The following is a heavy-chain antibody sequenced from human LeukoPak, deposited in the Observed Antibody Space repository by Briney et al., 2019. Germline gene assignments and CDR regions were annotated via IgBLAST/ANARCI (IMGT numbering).Heavy chain of an antibody. D-gene: IGHD5-18*01. CDR3: ARARIQLWPTPSYYFDY. V-gene: IGHV4-59*01. Sequence: PSETLSLTCTVSGGSLSSYYWSWIRQPPGKGLEWIGYIYYSGSTNYNPSLKRRVTISVDTSQNQFSLKLSSVTAADTAVYYCARARIQLWPTPSYYFDYWGQGTLVTVSS. J-gene: IGHJ4*02. CDR1: GGSLSSYY. CDR2: IYYSGST.